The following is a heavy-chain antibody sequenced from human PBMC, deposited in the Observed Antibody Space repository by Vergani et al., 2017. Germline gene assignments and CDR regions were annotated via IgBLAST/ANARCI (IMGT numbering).Heavy chain of an antibody. D-gene: IGHD6-13*01. CDR3: ARDVGSSWYHRFDP. CDR1: GYSISSGYY. Sequence: QVQLQESGPGLVKPSETLSLTCTVSGYSISSGYYWGWIRQPPGKGLEWIGSIYHSGSTNYNPSLKSRVTISVDTSKNQFSLKLSSVTAADTTVYYCARDVGSSWYHRFDPWGQGTLVTVSS. J-gene: IGHJ5*02. V-gene: IGHV4-38-2*02. CDR2: IYHSGST.